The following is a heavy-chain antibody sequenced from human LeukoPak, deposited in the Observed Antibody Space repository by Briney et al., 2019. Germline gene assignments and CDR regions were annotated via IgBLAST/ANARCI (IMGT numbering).Heavy chain of an antibody. D-gene: IGHD3-10*01. J-gene: IGHJ3*02. CDR3: ARDSGSYYISDAFDI. CDR2: IYYSGST. Sequence: SETLSLTCTVSGGSISSYYWGWIRQPPGKGLEWIGYIYYSGSTNYNPSLKSRVTISVDTSKNQFSLKLSSVTAADTAVYYCARDSGSYYISDAFDIWGQGTMVTVSS. V-gene: IGHV4-59*01. CDR1: GGSISSYY.